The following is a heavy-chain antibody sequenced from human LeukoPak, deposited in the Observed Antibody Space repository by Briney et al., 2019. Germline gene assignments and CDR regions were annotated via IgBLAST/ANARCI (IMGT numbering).Heavy chain of an antibody. D-gene: IGHD3-10*01. Sequence: PGGSLRLSCAVSGLTFSNSAMSWVRQAPGKGLEWVSAISVGSDVIYYADSVKGRFAISRDNSKHTVYLQMDSLRAEDTAVYYCAKDSRITMVRGVKWGQGTLVTVSS. CDR3: AKDSRITMVRGVK. J-gene: IGHJ4*02. CDR2: ISVGSDVI. V-gene: IGHV3-23*01. CDR1: GLTFSNSA.